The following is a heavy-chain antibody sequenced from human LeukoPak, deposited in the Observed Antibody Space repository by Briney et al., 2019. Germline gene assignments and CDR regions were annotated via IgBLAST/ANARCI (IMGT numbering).Heavy chain of an antibody. J-gene: IGHJ6*02. CDR1: GYTFTSYG. D-gene: IGHD5-12*01. CDR3: ASGGLRSGYDRPDYYYGMDV. Sequence: ASVKVSCKASGYTFTSYGISWVRQAPGQGLEWMGWISAYNGNTNYAQKLQGRVTMTTDTSTSTAYMELRSLRSDGTAVYYCASGGLRSGYDRPDYYYGMDVWGQGTTVTVSS. CDR2: ISAYNGNT. V-gene: IGHV1-18*01.